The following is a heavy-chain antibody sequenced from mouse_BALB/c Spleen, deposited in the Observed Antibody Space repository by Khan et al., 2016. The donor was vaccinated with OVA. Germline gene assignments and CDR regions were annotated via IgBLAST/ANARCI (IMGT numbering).Heavy chain of an antibody. CDR2: INPSSGYT. Sequence: QVQLKESGAELAKPGASVKMSCKASGYTFSTYWIHWVKQRPGQGLEWIGYINPSSGYTYYNQRFNDKATLTADKSSSTAYMQLSSLTSEDSAVYYCASDRFAYWGQGTTLTVSA. J-gene: IGHJ2*01. CDR1: GYTFSTYW. V-gene: IGHV1-7*01. CDR3: ASDRFAY.